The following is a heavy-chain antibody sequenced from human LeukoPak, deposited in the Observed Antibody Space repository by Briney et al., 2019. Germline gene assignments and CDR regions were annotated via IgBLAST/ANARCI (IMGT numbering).Heavy chain of an antibody. CDR2: IYYSGTT. J-gene: IGHJ4*02. D-gene: IGHD6-13*01. Sequence: SSETLSLTCSVSGASLNNYYWSWLRQPPGKGLEWIGYIYYSGTTTYNPSLESRVTISVDTSKNQFSLKLRSVTAADTAVYYCARVGEQQLVFFFDYWGQGFLATVSS. V-gene: IGHV4-59*01. CDR1: GASLNNYY. CDR3: ARVGEQQLVFFFDY.